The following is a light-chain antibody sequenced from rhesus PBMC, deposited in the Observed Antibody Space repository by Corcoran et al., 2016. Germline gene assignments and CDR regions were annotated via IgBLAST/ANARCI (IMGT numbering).Light chain of an antibody. CDR3: LQYNSKPWT. J-gene: IGKJ1*01. CDR1: QGISNY. Sequence: DIQMTQSPSSLSASIGDRVTITCRASQGISNYLSWYQQKPGKAPKRLIYAASSFESGVPSRFSGSGSGTEFTLTISSLQPEEFAAYYCLQYNSKPWTFGQGTKVEIK. CDR2: AAS. V-gene: IGKV1-36*01.